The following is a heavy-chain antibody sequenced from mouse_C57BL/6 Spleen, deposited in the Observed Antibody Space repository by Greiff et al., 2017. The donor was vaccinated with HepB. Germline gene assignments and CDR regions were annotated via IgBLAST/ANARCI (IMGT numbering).Heavy chain of an antibody. Sequence: QVQLQQSGAELVRPGASVTLSCKASGYTFTDYEMHWVKQTPVHGLEWIGAIDPETGGTAYNQKFKGKAILTADKSSSTAYMEIRSLTSEDSAVYYFTSCGYLYFDYWGQGTTLTVAS. CDR3: TSCGYLYFDY. CDR2: IDPETGGT. CDR1: GYTFTDYE. J-gene: IGHJ2*01. D-gene: IGHD2-2*01. V-gene: IGHV1-15*01.